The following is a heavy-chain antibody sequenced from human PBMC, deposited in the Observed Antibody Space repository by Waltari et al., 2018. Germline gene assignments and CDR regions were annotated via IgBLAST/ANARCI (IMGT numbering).Heavy chain of an antibody. D-gene: IGHD6-19*01. V-gene: IGHV3-30*01. CDR3: ARGRWLVPDY. Sequence: QVQLVESGGGVVQPGRSLRLSCAASGFTFSSSAMHWVRQAPGKGLEWVAVISYDGSNKYYADSVKGRFTISRDNSKNTLYLQMNSLRAEDTAVYYCARGRWLVPDYWGQGTLVTVSS. J-gene: IGHJ4*02. CDR1: GFTFSSSA. CDR2: ISYDGSNK.